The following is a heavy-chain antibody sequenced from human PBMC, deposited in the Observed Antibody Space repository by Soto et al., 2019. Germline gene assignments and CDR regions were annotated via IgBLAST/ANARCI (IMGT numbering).Heavy chain of an antibody. D-gene: IGHD3-9*01. CDR2: ISYDGSNK. V-gene: IGHV3-30*03. Sequence: PGGSLRLSCAASRFTFSTYGMHWVRQAPGKGLEWVSFISYDGSNKYYADSVKGRFTISRDNSKNTLYLQMNSLRVEDTAVYYCARDRLPHDILTGGIGYWGQGTLVTVSS. CDR3: ARDRLPHDILTGGIGY. J-gene: IGHJ4*02. CDR1: RFTFSTYG.